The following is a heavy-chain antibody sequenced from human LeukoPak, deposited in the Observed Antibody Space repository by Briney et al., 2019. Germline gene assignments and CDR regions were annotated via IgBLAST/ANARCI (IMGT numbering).Heavy chain of an antibody. Sequence: GGSLRLSCVASGFTLSSYNMKWVRQAPGKRLEWVSSISWRSSDIEYADSVKGRFTISRDIDKKSLYLQMNSLRVEDTAVYYCARVYTSTWYSGYLHMDVWGKGTTVTVSS. V-gene: IGHV3-21*01. CDR1: GFTLSSYN. D-gene: IGHD6-13*01. CDR3: ARVYTSTWYSGYLHMDV. J-gene: IGHJ6*03. CDR2: ISWRSSDI.